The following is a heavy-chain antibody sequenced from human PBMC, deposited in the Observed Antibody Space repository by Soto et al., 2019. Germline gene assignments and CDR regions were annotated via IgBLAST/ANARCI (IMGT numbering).Heavy chain of an antibody. CDR1: GFTFSSYA. D-gene: IGHD2-2*01. J-gene: IGHJ4*02. Sequence: SLRLSCAASGFTFSSYAMSWVRQAPGKGLEWVSAISGSGGSTYYADSVKGRFTISRDNSKNTLYLQMNSLRAEDTAVYYCAKGRVVVPAATEVYFDYWGQGTLVTVSS. V-gene: IGHV3-23*01. CDR3: AKGRVVVPAATEVYFDY. CDR2: ISGSGGST.